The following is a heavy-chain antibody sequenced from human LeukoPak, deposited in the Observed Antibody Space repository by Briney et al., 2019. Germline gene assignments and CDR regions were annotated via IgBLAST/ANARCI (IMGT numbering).Heavy chain of an antibody. CDR2: ISGSSSYI. J-gene: IGHJ4*02. V-gene: IGHV3-21*01. CDR3: ATAGGIESFDY. D-gene: IGHD1-26*01. CDR1: GFTFSSYS. Sequence: GGSLRLSCAASGFTFSSYSMNWVRQAPGKGLEWVSSISGSSSYIYYADSLKGRFTISRDNAKNSLYLQMNSLRAEDTAVYYCATAGGIESFDYWGQGTLVTVSS.